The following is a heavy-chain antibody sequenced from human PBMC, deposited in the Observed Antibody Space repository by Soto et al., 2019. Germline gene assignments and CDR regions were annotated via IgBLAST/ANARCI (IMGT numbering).Heavy chain of an antibody. CDR2: ITSSCGNT. CDR3: VFFHAEGGIRDVRSVSAFLLNRSSDL. V-gene: IGHV3-23*01. Sequence: APGKGLEWVSGITSSCGNTYYADSVKGRFTISRDNSKNTRYLQMHSLRAEDTAVYYCVFFHAEGGIRDVRSVSAFLLNRSSDL. D-gene: IGHD3-10*02. J-gene: IGHJ2*01.